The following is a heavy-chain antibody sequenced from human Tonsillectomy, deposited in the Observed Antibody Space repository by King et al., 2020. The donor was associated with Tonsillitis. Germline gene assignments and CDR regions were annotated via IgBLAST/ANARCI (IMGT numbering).Heavy chain of an antibody. Sequence: QLVQSGAEVKKPGASVKVSCKASGYIFTGYYMHWVRQAPEQGLEWMGWINPNSGGTHYAQKFHGRVTLTRDTSITTAYMELSRLRSDDTAVYYCARTSDIGVVLAGPLAAFDMWGQGTMVTVSS. CDR1: GYIFTGYY. D-gene: IGHD2-15*01. V-gene: IGHV1-2*02. J-gene: IGHJ3*02. CDR2: INPNSGGT. CDR3: ARTSDIGVVLAGPLAAFDM.